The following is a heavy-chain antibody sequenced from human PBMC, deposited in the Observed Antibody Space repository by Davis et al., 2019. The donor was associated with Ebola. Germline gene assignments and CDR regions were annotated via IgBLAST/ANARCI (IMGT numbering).Heavy chain of an antibody. D-gene: IGHD1-14*01. CDR1: GGSIRRYY. CDR2: IYYSVSA. CDR3: LGGRYGEPFDY. Sequence: PSETLSLTCSVSGGSIRRYYWTWIRQPPGKGLEWIGNIYYSVSAHDNPSLKSRVTISVDTSKNQVSLKLTSVTAADTAVYYCLGGRYGEPFDYWGQGTLVTVSS. V-gene: IGHV4-59*01. J-gene: IGHJ4*02.